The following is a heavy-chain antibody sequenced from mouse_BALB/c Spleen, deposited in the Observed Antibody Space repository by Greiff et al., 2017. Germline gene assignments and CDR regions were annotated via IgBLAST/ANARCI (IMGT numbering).Heavy chain of an antibody. CDR2: IDPSDSYT. CDR3: ARRRAWFAY. J-gene: IGHJ3*01. V-gene: IGHV1-69*02. CDR1: GYTFTSYW. Sequence: QVQLQQPGAELVKPGASVKLSCKASGYTFTSYWMHWVKQRPGQGLEWIGEIDPSDSYTNYNQKFKGKATLTVDKSSSTAYMQLSSLTSEDSAVYYCARRRAWFAYWGQGTLVTVSA.